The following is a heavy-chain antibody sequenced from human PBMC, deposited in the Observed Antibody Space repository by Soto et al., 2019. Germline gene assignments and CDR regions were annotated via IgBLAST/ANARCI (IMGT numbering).Heavy chain of an antibody. J-gene: IGHJ4*02. Sequence: SETLSLTCTVSGGSIISNDKYWGWIRQPPGKGLDWIGTIHYSGSTYYKKSLKSRVTISVDTSKNQFSLKLRSVTAADTAVYYCARDGRLLSDYWGQGTLVTVSS. V-gene: IGHV4-39*02. CDR1: GGSIISNDKY. D-gene: IGHD5-12*01. CDR2: IHYSGST. CDR3: ARDGRLLSDY.